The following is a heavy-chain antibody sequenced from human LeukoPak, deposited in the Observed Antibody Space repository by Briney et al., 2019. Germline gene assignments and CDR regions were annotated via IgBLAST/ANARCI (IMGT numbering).Heavy chain of an antibody. V-gene: IGHV1-8*01. CDR1: GYTFANYD. CDR2: MNPNSGNT. D-gene: IGHD3-10*01. J-gene: IGHJ4*02. Sequence: ASVKVSCKASGYTFANYDINWVRQATGQGLEWMGWMNPNSGNTGYAQKFQGRVTMTRNTSISTAYMELSSLRSEDTAVYYCARRRGYGSGSYIPSAWGQGTLVTVSS. CDR3: ARRRGYGSGSYIPSA.